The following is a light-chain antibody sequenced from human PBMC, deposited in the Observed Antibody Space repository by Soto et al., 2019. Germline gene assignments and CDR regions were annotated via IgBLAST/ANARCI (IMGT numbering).Light chain of an antibody. Sequence: QSVLTQPPSVSGALGQNVTISCTGTNSNIGAAYDIHWYQRRPGSAPKLLIYINRIRPSGVPDRFSGSKYPTSASLVIAGLQVEDEADYYCQSYDSDLNAVIFGGGTKLTVL. CDR3: QSYDSDLNAVI. V-gene: IGLV1-40*01. J-gene: IGLJ2*01. CDR1: NSNIGAAYD. CDR2: INR.